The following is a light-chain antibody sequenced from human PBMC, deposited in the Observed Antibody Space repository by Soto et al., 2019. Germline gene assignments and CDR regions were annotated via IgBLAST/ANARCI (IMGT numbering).Light chain of an antibody. J-gene: IGLJ3*02. Sequence: QSVLTQPPSVSGAPGQRVTISCTGSSSNIGAGHDVHWYQQTPGTAPKLLIYGDTTRPSGVPDRFSGSKSGTSASLATTGLQAEDEADYYCQSYDSSLSGSVFGGGTKLTVL. CDR2: GDT. CDR3: QSYDSSLSGSV. V-gene: IGLV1-40*01. CDR1: SSNIGAGHD.